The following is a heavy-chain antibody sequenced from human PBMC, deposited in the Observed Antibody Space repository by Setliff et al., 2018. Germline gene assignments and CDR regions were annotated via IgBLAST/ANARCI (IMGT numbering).Heavy chain of an antibody. CDR2: IYYRGST. V-gene: IGHV4-39*07. Sequence: SETLSLTCTVSGGSISSTSYYWAWIRQPPGKGLEWTGSIYYRGSTFIYPSLKSRLTMSVDTSKNQFSLKLTSVTAADSAVYYCRLWSHSYHNDYWGQGTLVTVSS. D-gene: IGHD3-16*02. CDR3: RLWSHSYHNDY. CDR1: GGSISSTSYY. J-gene: IGHJ4*02.